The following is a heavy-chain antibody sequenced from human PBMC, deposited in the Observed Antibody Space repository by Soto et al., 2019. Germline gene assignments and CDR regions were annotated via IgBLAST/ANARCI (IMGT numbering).Heavy chain of an antibody. CDR2: IYRGGRT. CDR3: ASDRAPDYYGMDG. J-gene: IGHJ6*02. Sequence: EVQLVESGGGLVQPGGSLRLSCVASGFTVSSNYMNWVRQAPGKGLGLVSVIYRGGRTYYADSVKGRVTISRDNSNNTLYRQMNSLRAEETAVYDCASDRAPDYYGMDGWGQGTTVTVSS. CDR1: GFTVSSNY. V-gene: IGHV3-66*01.